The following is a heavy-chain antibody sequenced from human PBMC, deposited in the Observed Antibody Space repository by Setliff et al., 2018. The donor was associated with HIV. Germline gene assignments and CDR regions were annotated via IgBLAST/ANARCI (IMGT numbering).Heavy chain of an antibody. J-gene: IGHJ4*02. CDR1: GYSISSGYY. V-gene: IGHV4-38-2*01. CDR2: IYHSGST. CDR3: ARRAAATTDFDY. Sequence: SETLSLTCAVSGYSISSGYYWGWIRQPPGKGLEWIGSIYHSGSTFYNPSLKSRVTLSLDTSKNQFSLKVTSVTAADTAVYYCARRAAATTDFDYWGQGTLGTVPQ. D-gene: IGHD1-26*01.